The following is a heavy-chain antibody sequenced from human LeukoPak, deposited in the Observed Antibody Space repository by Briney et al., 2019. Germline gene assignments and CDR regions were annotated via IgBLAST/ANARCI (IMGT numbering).Heavy chain of an antibody. D-gene: IGHD3-16*01. Sequence: GRSLRLSCAASGFTFSSYGMHWVRQAPGKGLEWVAVISYDGSNKYYADSVKGRFTISRDNSKNTLYLQMNSLRAEDTAVYYCAREIGHYWGQGTLVIVSS. CDR2: ISYDGSNK. CDR3: AREIGHY. CDR1: GFTFSSYG. V-gene: IGHV3-30*03. J-gene: IGHJ4*02.